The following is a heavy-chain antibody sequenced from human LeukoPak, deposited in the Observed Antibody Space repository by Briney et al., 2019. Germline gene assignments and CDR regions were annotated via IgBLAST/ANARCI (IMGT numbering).Heavy chain of an antibody. CDR2: IWYDGSNK. CDR3: AKDGPAAAGSTWNYYYYYYMDV. CDR1: GFTISSYG. V-gene: IGHV3-33*06. D-gene: IGHD6-13*01. Sequence: PGRSLRLSCAASGFTISSYGMHWVRQAPGKGLEWVAVIWYDGSNKYYADSVKGRFTISRDNSKNTLYLQMNSLRAEDTAAYYCAKDGPAAAGSTWNYYYYYYMDVWGKGTTVTVSS. J-gene: IGHJ6*03.